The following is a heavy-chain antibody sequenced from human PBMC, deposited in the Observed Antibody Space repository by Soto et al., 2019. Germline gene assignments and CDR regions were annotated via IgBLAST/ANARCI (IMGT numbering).Heavy chain of an antibody. V-gene: IGHV5-51*01. D-gene: IGHD2-8*01. Sequence: EVQLVQSGAEVKKPGESLRISCKDYGYSFTNNWIAWVRQMPGKGLEWMGSIYPGDSDTRYSPSFEGQVTISADEANDTAYLQWSSLKASYTAMYYCARVSLYCTNGVCHFDYWGQGTLVTVSS. CDR2: IYPGDSDT. CDR1: GYSFTNNW. J-gene: IGHJ4*02. CDR3: ARVSLYCTNGVCHFDY.